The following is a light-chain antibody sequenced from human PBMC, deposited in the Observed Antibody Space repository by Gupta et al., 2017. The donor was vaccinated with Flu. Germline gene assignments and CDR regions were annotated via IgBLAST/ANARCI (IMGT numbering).Light chain of an antibody. CDR1: QSISNY. V-gene: IGKV1-39*01. J-gene: IGKJ3*01. Sequence: SSLSASVGDRVTITCRASQSISNYLNWYQHKPREAPKLLVYRASSLQSGVPSRFSGSGSGTDFTLTISSLQPEDCATYFCQQSYRTPLLTFGPGTKVDIK. CDR3: QQSYRTPLLT. CDR2: RAS.